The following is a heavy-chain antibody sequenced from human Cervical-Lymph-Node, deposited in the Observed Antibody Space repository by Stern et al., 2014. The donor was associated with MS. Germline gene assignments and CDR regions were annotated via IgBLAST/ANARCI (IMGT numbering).Heavy chain of an antibody. J-gene: IGHJ6*02. CDR1: GYSFTDYY. Sequence: QVQLMQSGAEVKKPGASVKVSCRPSGYSFTDYYIHWVRRAPGQGLEWMGWINPNSGVTKYARKFQGGGTMTRDTSISTTYMELSSLRSDDTAVYFCARSYGSGTFYGMDVWGQGTTVIVSS. D-gene: IGHD3-10*01. V-gene: IGHV1-2*02. CDR2: INPNSGVT. CDR3: ARSYGSGTFYGMDV.